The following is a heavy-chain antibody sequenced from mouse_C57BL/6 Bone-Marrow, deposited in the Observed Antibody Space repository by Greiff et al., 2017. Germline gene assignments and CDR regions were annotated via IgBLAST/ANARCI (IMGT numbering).Heavy chain of an antibody. V-gene: IGHV14-1*01. D-gene: IGHD2-1*01. J-gene: IGHJ3*01. CDR2: IDPEDGDT. CDR1: GFNIKDYY. CDR3: TTCYGNYAGFAY. Sequence: EVKLQQSGAELVRPGASVKLSCTASGFNIKDYYMHWVKPRPEQGLEWIGRIDPEDGDTEYAPKFQGKATMTADTSSNTAYLQLSSLTSEDTAVYYCTTCYGNYAGFAYWGQGTLVTVSA.